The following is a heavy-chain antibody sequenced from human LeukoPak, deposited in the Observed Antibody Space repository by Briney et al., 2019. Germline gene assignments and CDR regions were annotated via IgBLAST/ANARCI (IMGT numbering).Heavy chain of an antibody. CDR1: GYTFTSYY. Sequence: ASVKVSCKASGYTFTSYYMHWVRQAPGQGLEWMGIINPSGDSTSYAQKFQGRVTMTRDMSTSTVYMELSSLRSEDTAVYYCARDVPYSSGPHDAFDIWGQGTMVTVSS. CDR3: ARDVPYSSGPHDAFDI. J-gene: IGHJ3*02. D-gene: IGHD6-19*01. CDR2: INPSGDST. V-gene: IGHV1-46*01.